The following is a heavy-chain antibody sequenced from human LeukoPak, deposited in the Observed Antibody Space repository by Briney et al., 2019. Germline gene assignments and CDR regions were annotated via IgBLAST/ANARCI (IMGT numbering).Heavy chain of an antibody. J-gene: IGHJ4*02. Sequence: SGTLSLTCTVSGGSITGDSFYWSWIRQPAGKGLEWIGRVYTTGSTSYNPSLKSRVTVSVDTSNNYFSLNLNSVTSADTAVYYCARARDGLNAFDYWGQGTLVTVSS. V-gene: IGHV4-61*02. D-gene: IGHD5-24*01. CDR1: GGSITGDSFY. CDR3: ARARDGLNAFDY. CDR2: VYTTGST.